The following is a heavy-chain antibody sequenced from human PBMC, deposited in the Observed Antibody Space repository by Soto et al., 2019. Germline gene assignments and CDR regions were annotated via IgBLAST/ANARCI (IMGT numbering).Heavy chain of an antibody. Sequence: QVQLQESGPGLVKTSQTLSLTCTVSGGSISSGGYYWSWIRQHPGKGLEWIGYIYYSGSTYYNPSLKSRVTISVDTSKNQFSLKLSSVTAADTAVYYCARRSGYYLYYFDFWGQGTLVTVSS. V-gene: IGHV4-31*03. CDR3: ARRSGYYLYYFDF. CDR1: GGSISSGGYY. CDR2: IYYSGST. J-gene: IGHJ4*02. D-gene: IGHD3-22*01.